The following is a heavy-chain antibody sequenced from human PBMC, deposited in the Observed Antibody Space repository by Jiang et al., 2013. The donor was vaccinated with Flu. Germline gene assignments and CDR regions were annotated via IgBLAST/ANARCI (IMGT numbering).Heavy chain of an antibody. CDR2: INPSGGST. J-gene: IGHJ5*02. V-gene: IGHV1-46*01. Sequence: GAEVKKPGASVKVSCKASGYTFTSYYMHWVRQAPGQGLEWMGIINPSGGSTSYAQKFQGRVTMTRDTSTSTVYMELSSLRSEDTAVYYCARFVHKVVVTAIPVEGGWFDPWGQGTLVTVSS. D-gene: IGHD2-21*02. CDR3: ARFVHKVVVTAIPVEGGWFDP. CDR1: GYTFTSYY.